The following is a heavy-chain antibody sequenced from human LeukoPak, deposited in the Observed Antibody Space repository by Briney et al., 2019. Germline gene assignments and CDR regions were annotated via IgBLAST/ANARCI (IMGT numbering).Heavy chain of an antibody. CDR1: GGSISSYY. D-gene: IGHD5-24*01. J-gene: IGHJ4*02. Sequence: SETLSLICTVSGGSISSYYWSWIRQPPGKGLEWIGYIYYSGRTNYNPSLKSRVTISVDTSKNQLSLKLSSVTAADTAVYYCARGGRDGYTLYPFDYWGQGTLVTVSS. CDR2: IYYSGRT. V-gene: IGHV4-59*08. CDR3: ARGGRDGYTLYPFDY.